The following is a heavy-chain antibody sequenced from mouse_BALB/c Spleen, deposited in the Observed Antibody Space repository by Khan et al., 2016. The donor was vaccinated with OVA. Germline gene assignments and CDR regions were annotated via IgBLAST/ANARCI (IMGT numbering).Heavy chain of an antibody. D-gene: IGHD1-1*01. CDR2: IYPFNDDT. V-gene: IGHV1S136*01. Sequence: VQLQQSGPELVKPGASVKMSCKASGYTFTSYVMHWVKQKPGLGLEWIGYIYPFNDDTKYNEKFKGKATLTSDKSSSTAYMELSSLTSEDSAVYYWSPVCNYYLSFAYWGQGTLVTVSA. CDR1: GYTFTSYV. CDR3: SPVCNYYLSFAY. J-gene: IGHJ3*01.